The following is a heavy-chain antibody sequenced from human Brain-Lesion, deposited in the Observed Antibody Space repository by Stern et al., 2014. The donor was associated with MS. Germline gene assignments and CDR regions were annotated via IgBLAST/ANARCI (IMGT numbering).Heavy chain of an antibody. CDR1: GGSISSSNW. CDR2: SDHSGST. D-gene: IGHD6-13*01. V-gene: IGHV4-4*02. Sequence: VQLVESGPGLVKPSGTLSLTCVVSGGSISSSNWWSWVRQSPGKGLEWIGESDHSGSTIYNPSLKSRVTVSVAQSKNRFSLNLRSVTAADTAVYFCARFPASRPHVFDSWGQGTLVTVSS. CDR3: ARFPASRPHVFDS. J-gene: IGHJ4*02.